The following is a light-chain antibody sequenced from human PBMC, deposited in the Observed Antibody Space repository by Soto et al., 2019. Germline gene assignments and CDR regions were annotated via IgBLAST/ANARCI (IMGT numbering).Light chain of an antibody. CDR3: MQALQTPYT. CDR2: LGS. Sequence: DPVMTQSPLSLPVTPGEPASISCRSSQSLLHNNGYNYLDWYLQKPGQSPQLLIYLGSNRASGVPDRFSGSGSGTDFTLKISRVEAEDVGVYYCMQALQTPYTFGQGTKLEIK. V-gene: IGKV2-28*01. CDR1: QSLLHNNGYNY. J-gene: IGKJ2*01.